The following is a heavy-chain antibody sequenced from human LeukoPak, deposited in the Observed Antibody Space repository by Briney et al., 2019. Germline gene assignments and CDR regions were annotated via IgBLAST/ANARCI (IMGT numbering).Heavy chain of an antibody. CDR3: ARDTNDACDI. V-gene: IGHV3-33*01. Sequence: PGGSLGLSCAASGFTFSSHGMHWVRQAPDKGLEWVAVIWYDGSNKYYADSVKGRFTISRDNSKNTLYLQMNSLRAEDTAVYYCARDTNDACDIWGQGTMVTVSS. D-gene: IGHD2-2*01. J-gene: IGHJ3*02. CDR1: GFTFSSHG. CDR2: IWYDGSNK.